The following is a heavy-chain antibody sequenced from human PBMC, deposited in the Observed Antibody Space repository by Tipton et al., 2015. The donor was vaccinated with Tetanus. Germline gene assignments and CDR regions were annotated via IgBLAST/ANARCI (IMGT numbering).Heavy chain of an antibody. D-gene: IGHD6-19*01. CDR3: ARGDKVVAGVRGSGMDV. CDR2: VYHRGST. J-gene: IGHJ6*02. V-gene: IGHV4-4*02. Sequence: TLSLTCAVSGGSISSHNWWSWIRQAPGKGLEWMGEVYHRGSTNYNPPLKSRVTISVDKSKNQFSLKMTSVTGADTAVYYFARGDKVVAGVRGSGMDVWGQGIAVTVSS. CDR1: GGSISSHNW.